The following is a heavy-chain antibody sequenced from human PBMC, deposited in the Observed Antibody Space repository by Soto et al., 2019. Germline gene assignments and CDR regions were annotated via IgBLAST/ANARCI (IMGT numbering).Heavy chain of an antibody. J-gene: IGHJ6*02. CDR2: FDPEDGET. Sequence: QVQVEQSGAEVKKPGASVKVSCKVSGYTLNELSMHWVRQAPGKGLEWMGGFDPEDGETIHAQKFQGRVTMTEDTSTDTTYMELSSLRSKDTAVYYCATLHYDSSGYAYYYGMDVWGQGTTLTVSS. V-gene: IGHV1-24*01. CDR3: ATLHYDSSGYAYYYGMDV. D-gene: IGHD3-22*01. CDR1: GYTLNELS.